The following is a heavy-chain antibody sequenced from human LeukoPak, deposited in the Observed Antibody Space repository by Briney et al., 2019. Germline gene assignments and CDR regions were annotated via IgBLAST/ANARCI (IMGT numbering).Heavy chain of an antibody. V-gene: IGHV3-23*01. J-gene: IGHJ4*02. CDR1: GFTFSSYA. Sequence: AGGSLRLSCAVSGFTFSSYAMSWVRRAPGKGLEWVSAISGSGGNTYYADSVKGRFTISRDNSKNTLYLQMNSLRAEDTAVYYCAKSPDYGDDYYFDYWGQGTLVTVSS. CDR2: ISGSGGNT. D-gene: IGHD4-17*01. CDR3: AKSPDYGDDYYFDY.